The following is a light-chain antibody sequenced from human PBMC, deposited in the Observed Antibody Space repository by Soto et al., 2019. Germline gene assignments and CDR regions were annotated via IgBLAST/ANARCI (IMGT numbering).Light chain of an antibody. CDR2: GAS. J-gene: IGKJ5*01. CDR3: QQGYSSPTT. CDR1: QTIGKH. Sequence: DIQMTPSPSVLSASVGDRVTITCRAIQTIGKHLNWYQQNPGKAPKFLISGASKLQNGVPSRFTGSGSGTDFTLTVNSLQAEDFATYYCQQGYSSPTTFGQGTRLEIK. V-gene: IGKV1-39*01.